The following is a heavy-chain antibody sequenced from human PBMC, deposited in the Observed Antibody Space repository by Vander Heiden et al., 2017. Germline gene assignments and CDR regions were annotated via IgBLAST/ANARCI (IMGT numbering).Heavy chain of an antibody. J-gene: IGHJ4*02. CDR2: ISSRGSTI. D-gene: IGHD6-6*01. Sequence: EVQLVESGGGLVQPGGSLRLSCAASGFTFSSYDMNWVRQAPGKGLEWVSYISSRGSTIYYADSVKGRFTISRDNAKNSLYLQMNSLRAEDTCVYYCARVRSSSADYWGQGALVTVFS. V-gene: IGHV3-48*03. CDR1: GFTFSSYD. CDR3: ARVRSSSADY.